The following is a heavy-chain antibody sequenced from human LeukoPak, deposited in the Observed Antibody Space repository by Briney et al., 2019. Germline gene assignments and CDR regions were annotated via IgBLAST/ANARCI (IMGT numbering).Heavy chain of an antibody. CDR3: ARRTAKWNHRSPEFDP. J-gene: IGHJ5*01. CDR2: IYFGGTT. CDR1: GGSISGYY. V-gene: IGHV4-59*08. D-gene: IGHD1-14*01. Sequence: SETLSLTCTGSGGSISGYYWSWIRQPPGKGLEWIGDIYFGGTTYYKTSLKSRVTISLHTSTNQFSLNLTSVTAADTAEYFCARRTAKWNHRSPEFDPWGQGTLVIVSS.